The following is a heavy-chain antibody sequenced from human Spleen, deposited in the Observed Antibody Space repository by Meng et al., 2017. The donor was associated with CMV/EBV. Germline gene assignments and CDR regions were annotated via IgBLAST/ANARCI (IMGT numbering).Heavy chain of an antibody. J-gene: IGHJ4*02. CDR1: GVSFSGYY. D-gene: IGHD5-18*01. CDR3: ARWIPSARRYFDY. V-gene: IGHV4-34*01. CDR2: INHSGST. Sequence: SQTLSLTCAVYGVSFSGYYWSWIRQPPGKGLEWIGEINHSGSTNYNPSLKSRITITVDTSKNQFSLKLSSVTAADTAVYYCARWIPSARRYFDYWGQGTLVTVSS.